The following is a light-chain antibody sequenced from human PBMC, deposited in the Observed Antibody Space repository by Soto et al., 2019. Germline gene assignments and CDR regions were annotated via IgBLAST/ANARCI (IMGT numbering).Light chain of an antibody. Sequence: QSVLTQPASVSGSPGQSITISCTGTSSDVGAYNYVSWYQQHPGKAPKLMLYEVNNRPSGVSNRFSGSKSGNTASLTISGLQTEDEADYYCNAYTTSATVVFGGGTKLTVL. V-gene: IGLV2-14*01. CDR3: NAYTTSATVV. CDR1: SSDVGAYNY. J-gene: IGLJ2*01. CDR2: EVN.